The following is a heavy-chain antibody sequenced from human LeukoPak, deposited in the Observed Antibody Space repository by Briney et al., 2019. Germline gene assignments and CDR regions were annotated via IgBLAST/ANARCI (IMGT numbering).Heavy chain of an antibody. Sequence: SETLSLTCAVSGGSISSSNWWSWVRQPPGKGLEWIGEIYHSGSTNYNPSLKSRVTISVDKSKNQFSLKLSSVTAADTAVYYCAREAYCGGDCYSGFDYWGKGTTVTVSS. J-gene: IGHJ6*04. D-gene: IGHD2-21*02. CDR2: IYHSGST. CDR3: AREAYCGGDCYSGFDY. V-gene: IGHV4-4*02. CDR1: GGSISSSNW.